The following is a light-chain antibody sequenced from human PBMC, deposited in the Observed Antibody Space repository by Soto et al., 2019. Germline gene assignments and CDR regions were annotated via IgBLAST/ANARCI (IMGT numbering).Light chain of an antibody. J-gene: IGKJ1*01. Sequence: DIVMTQSPLSLPVTPGEPASISCRSSQSLLHNNGYNSLDWYLQKPGQSPQLLIYLGSNRASGVPDRFSGSGSGTDFTLKISRVEAEDVGVYYCMQALQTPRTFGQGTKVEIK. V-gene: IGKV2-28*01. CDR2: LGS. CDR3: MQALQTPRT. CDR1: QSLLHNNGYNS.